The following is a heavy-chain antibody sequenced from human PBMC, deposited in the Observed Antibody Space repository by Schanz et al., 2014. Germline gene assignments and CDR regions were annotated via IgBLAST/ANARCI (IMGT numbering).Heavy chain of an antibody. CDR2: ISGSGGST. D-gene: IGHD2-21*01. CDR3: ARDGYSVVVISPTESFDI. J-gene: IGHJ3*02. CDR1: GFNFSDYA. Sequence: EVHLLESGGGLVPPGGSLRLSCAASGFNFSDYAMCWVRQAPGKGLEWVSAISGSGGSTYYADSVKGRFTISRDNTKNSLFLQLNSLRADDTAVYYCARDGYSVVVISPTESFDIWGQGTMVTVSS. V-gene: IGHV3-23*01.